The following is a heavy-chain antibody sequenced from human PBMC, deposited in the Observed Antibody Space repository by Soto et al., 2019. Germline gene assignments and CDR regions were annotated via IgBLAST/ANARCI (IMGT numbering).Heavy chain of an antibody. CDR2: ISYDGSNK. J-gene: IGHJ4*02. V-gene: IGHV3-30*18. D-gene: IGHD3-3*01. Sequence: GGSLRLSCAASGFTFSSYGMHWVRQAPGKGLEWVAVISYDGSNKYYADSVKGRFTISRDNSKNTLYLQMNSLRAEDTAVYYCAKGRDFWSGYLWYWGQGTLVTVSS. CDR1: GFTFSSYG. CDR3: AKGRDFWSGYLWY.